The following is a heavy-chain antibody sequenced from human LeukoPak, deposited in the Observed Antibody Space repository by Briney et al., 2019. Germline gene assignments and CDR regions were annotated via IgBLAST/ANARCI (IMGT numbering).Heavy chain of an antibody. D-gene: IGHD3-10*01. V-gene: IGHV4-39*02. CDR2: IYYRGST. J-gene: IGHJ4*02. Sequence: SETLSLTCTVSGGSISSSSFYWGWIRQPPGKGLEWIGTIYYRGSTYYNPSPKSRVTISVDTSKNQFSLKLSSVTAADTAVYYCARDSGSYYAFDYWGQGTLVTVSS. CDR1: GGSISSSSFY. CDR3: ARDSGSYYAFDY.